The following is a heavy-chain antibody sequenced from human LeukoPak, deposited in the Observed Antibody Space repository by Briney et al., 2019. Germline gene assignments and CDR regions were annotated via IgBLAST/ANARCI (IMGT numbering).Heavy chain of an antibody. CDR2: ISYDGSSK. Sequence: PGGSLRLSCAASGFTLNTYAIHWVRQAPGKGLEWVAYISYDGSSKYYADSVKGRFAISRDNSKNTLYLHMNSLRAEDTAVYYCARDLSYYYCIDYWGQGTLVTVSS. CDR3: ARDLSYYYCIDY. CDR1: GFTLNTYA. D-gene: IGHD3-10*01. J-gene: IGHJ4*02. V-gene: IGHV3-30*09.